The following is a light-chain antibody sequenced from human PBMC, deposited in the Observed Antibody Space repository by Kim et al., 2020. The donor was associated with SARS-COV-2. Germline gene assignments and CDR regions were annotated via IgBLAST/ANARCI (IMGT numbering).Light chain of an antibody. V-gene: IGKV3-11*01. J-gene: IGKJ4*01. CDR1: RSVNTY. CDR2: DAS. Sequence: LSPGERATLACRASRSVNTYLAWYQQKPGQAPRLLIYDASNRATGIPARFSGSGSGTDFTLTISSLEPEDFAVYYCQHRSNWPLTFGGGTKVDIK. CDR3: QHRSNWPLT.